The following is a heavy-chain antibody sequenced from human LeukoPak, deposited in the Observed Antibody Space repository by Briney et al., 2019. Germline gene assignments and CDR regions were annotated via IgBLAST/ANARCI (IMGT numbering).Heavy chain of an antibody. D-gene: IGHD4-17*01. CDR3: ARARATVTRISSFDI. V-gene: IGHV3-30*04. CDR2: ISFDGTHD. Sequence: GGTLRLSCAASGFTFSSYAIHWVRQAPGKGLEWVAVISFDGTHDFYADSVKGRFTISRDNSKNTLYLQMNSLRADDTAVYYCARARATVTRISSFDIWGQGTMVTVSS. CDR1: GFTFSSYA. J-gene: IGHJ3*02.